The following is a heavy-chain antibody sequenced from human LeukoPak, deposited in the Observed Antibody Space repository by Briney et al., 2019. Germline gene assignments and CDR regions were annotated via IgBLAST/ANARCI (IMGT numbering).Heavy chain of an antibody. V-gene: IGHV4-39*07. D-gene: IGHD1-1*01. J-gene: IGHJ4*02. CDR1: GGSISSSNYY. Sequence: KSAETLSLTCTVAGGSISSSNYYWGWIRQPPGKGLEWIASIHYSETTYYNPSLKSRVTISVDTSKNQFSLKLSSVTAADTAVYYCARGTTADLDYWGQGTLVTVSS. CDR3: ARGTTADLDY. CDR2: IHYSETT.